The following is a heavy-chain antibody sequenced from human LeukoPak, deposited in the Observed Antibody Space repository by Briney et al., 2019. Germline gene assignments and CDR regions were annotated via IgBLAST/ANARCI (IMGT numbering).Heavy chain of an antibody. J-gene: IGHJ5*02. V-gene: IGHV1-2*02. CDR3: AREEYSSSSNNWFDP. Sequence: ASVKVSCKASGYTFTGSYMHWVRQAPGQGLEWMGLINPNSGGTNYAQKFQGRVTMTRDTSISTAYMELSRLRSDDTAVYYCAREEYSSSSNNWFDPWGQGTLVTVSS. D-gene: IGHD6-6*01. CDR1: GYTFTGSY. CDR2: INPNSGGT.